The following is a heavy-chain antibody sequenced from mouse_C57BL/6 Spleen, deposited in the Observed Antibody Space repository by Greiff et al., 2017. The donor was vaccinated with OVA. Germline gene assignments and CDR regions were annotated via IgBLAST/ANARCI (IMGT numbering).Heavy chain of an antibody. D-gene: IGHD2-2*01. CDR3: ARGGYPWYFDV. Sequence: EVQLQESGPGLVKPSQSLSLTCSVTGYSITSGYYWNWIRQFPGNKLEWMGYISYDGSNNYNPSLKNRISITRDTSKNQFFLKLNSVTTEDTATYYCARGGYPWYFDVWGTGTTVTVSS. CDR2: ISYDGSN. J-gene: IGHJ1*03. V-gene: IGHV3-6*01. CDR1: GYSITSGYY.